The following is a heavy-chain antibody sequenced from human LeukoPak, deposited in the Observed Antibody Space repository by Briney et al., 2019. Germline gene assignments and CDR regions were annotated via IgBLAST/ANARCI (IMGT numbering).Heavy chain of an antibody. CDR1: GDSVSINSAA. CDR3: ARGIAVAGQYYYYYYGMDV. D-gene: IGHD6-19*01. CDR2: TYYRSKWYN. Sequence: SQTLSLTCAFSGDSVSINSAAWNWIRQSPSRGLEWLGSTYYRSKWYNDYAVSVKSRITINPDTSKNQFSLQLNSVTPEDTAVYYCARGIAVAGQYYYYYYGMDVWGQGTTVTVSS. J-gene: IGHJ6*02. V-gene: IGHV6-1*01.